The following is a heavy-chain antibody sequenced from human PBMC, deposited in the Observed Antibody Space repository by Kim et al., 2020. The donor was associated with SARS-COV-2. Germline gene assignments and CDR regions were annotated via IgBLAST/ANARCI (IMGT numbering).Heavy chain of an antibody. V-gene: IGHV3-33*05. CDR3: ARELTTVKEGHYYGMDV. D-gene: IGHD4-17*01. CDR1: GFTFSSYG. J-gene: IGHJ6*02. Sequence: GGSLRLSCAASGFTFSSYGMHWVRQAPGKGLEWVAVISYDGSNKYYADSVKGRFTISRDNSKNTLYLQMNSLRAEDTAVYYCARELTTVKEGHYYGMDVWGQGTTVTVSS. CDR2: ISYDGSNK.